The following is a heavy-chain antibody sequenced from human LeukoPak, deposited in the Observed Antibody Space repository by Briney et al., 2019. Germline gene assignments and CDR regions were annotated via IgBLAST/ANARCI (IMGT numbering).Heavy chain of an antibody. D-gene: IGHD3-3*01. CDR3: ARVEMNYDFWSGYYTDNWFDP. Sequence: ASVKVSCKASGYTFTSYGISWVRQAPGQGLEWMGWISAYNGNTNYAQKLQGRVTMTTDTSTSTAYMELRSLRSDDTVVYYCARVEMNYDFWSGYYTDNWFDPWGQGTLVTVSS. V-gene: IGHV1-18*01. CDR1: GYTFTSYG. CDR2: ISAYNGNT. J-gene: IGHJ5*02.